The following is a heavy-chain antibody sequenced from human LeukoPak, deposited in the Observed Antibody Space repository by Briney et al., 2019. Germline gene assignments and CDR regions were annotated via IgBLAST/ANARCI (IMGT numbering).Heavy chain of an antibody. CDR3: ARLTRLSTSHDRYYLDY. D-gene: IGHD6-6*01. J-gene: IGHJ4*02. Sequence: SETLSLTCTVSGDSISSYYWSWIRQPPGKVLEWIGYIYTSGGTNYIPSLKGRVTISIDTSKNQFSLKLSSVTAADSAVYYCARLTRLSTSHDRYYLDYWGQGTLVTVSS. CDR1: GDSISSYY. V-gene: IGHV4-4*09. CDR2: IYTSGGT.